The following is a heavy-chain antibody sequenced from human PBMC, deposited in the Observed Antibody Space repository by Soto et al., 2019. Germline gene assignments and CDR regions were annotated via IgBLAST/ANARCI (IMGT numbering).Heavy chain of an antibody. D-gene: IGHD3-22*01. CDR2: IYSGGST. Sequence: PGGSLRLSCAASGVTVSSNYMSWVRKAPGKGLEWVSVIYSGGSTYYADSVKGRFTISRDNSKNTLYLQMNSLRAEDTAVYYCARDRGYYYDSSGYKYYYYGMDVWGQGPTVTVS. CDR3: ARDRGYYYDSSGYKYYYYGMDV. V-gene: IGHV3-53*01. CDR1: GVTVSSNY. J-gene: IGHJ6*02.